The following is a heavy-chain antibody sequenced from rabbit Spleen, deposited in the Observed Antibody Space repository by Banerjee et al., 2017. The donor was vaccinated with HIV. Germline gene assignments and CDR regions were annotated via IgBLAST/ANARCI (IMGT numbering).Heavy chain of an antibody. V-gene: IGHV1S40*01. J-gene: IGHJ4*01. CDR2: IDSGSSGST. Sequence: QSLEESGGDLVKPGASLTLTCTASGVSFSLSSYMCWVRQAPGKGLEWIACIDSGSSGSTWYASWAKGRFTISKTSSTTVTLQMTSLTAADTATYFCARYNNGYALWGQGTLVTVS. CDR1: GVSFSLSSY. CDR3: ARYNNGYAL. D-gene: IGHD6-1*01.